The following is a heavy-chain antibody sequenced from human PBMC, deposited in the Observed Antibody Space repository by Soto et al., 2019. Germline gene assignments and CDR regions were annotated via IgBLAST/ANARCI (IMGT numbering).Heavy chain of an antibody. CDR1: GFTFSSYG. Sequence: QVQLVESGGGVVQPGRSLRLSCAASGFTFSSYGMHWVRQAPGKGLEWVAVISYDGNNKYYADSVKGRFTISRDNFKNTLYLQMDSLRAEDTAMYYCEKDHLETTVTTPSYWGQGTLFTVSS. D-gene: IGHD4-17*01. J-gene: IGHJ4*02. V-gene: IGHV3-30*18. CDR3: EKDHLETTVTTPSY. CDR2: ISYDGNNK.